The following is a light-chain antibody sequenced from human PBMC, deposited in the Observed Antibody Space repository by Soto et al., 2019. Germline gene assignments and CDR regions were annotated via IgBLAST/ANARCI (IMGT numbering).Light chain of an antibody. Sequence: QSVRTQPPSVSGAPGQRVTISCTGSSSNIGAGYDVHWYQQLPGTAPKLLIYGNSNRPSGVPDRFSGSKSGTSASLAITGLQAEDEADYYCQSHDSSLSGSYVFGTGTKVTVL. V-gene: IGLV1-40*01. CDR2: GNS. J-gene: IGLJ1*01. CDR3: QSHDSSLSGSYV. CDR1: SSNIGAGYD.